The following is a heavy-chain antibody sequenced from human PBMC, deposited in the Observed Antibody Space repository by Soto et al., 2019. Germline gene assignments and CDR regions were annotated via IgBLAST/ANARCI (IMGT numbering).Heavy chain of an antibody. CDR1: GFTFSGCA. Sequence: PGGSLRLSCAASGFTFSGCAMHWVRQASGKGLEWVGRIRSKANSYATAYAASVKGRFTISRDDSKNTAYLQMNSLKTEDTAVYYCTRPPGAVGATSGDYWGQGTLVTVSS. V-gene: IGHV3-73*01. CDR2: IRSKANSYAT. D-gene: IGHD1-26*01. CDR3: TRPPGAVGATSGDY. J-gene: IGHJ4*02.